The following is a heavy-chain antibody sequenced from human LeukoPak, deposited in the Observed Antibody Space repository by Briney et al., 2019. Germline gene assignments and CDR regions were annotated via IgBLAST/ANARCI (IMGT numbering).Heavy chain of an antibody. CDR2: INPSGGST. J-gene: IGHJ3*02. CDR1: GYTFTSYY. D-gene: IGHD3-22*01. Sequence: ASVKVSCKASGYTFTSYYMHWVRQAPGQGLEWMGIINPSGGSTSYAQKLQGRVTMTRDTSTSTVYMELSSLRSEDTAVYYCARESSITMIVVGRVDAFDIWGQGTMVTVSS. CDR3: ARESSITMIVVGRVDAFDI. V-gene: IGHV1-46*01.